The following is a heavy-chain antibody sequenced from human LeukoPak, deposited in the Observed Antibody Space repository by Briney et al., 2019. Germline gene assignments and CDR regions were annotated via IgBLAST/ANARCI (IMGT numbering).Heavy chain of an antibody. CDR2: ISWNSGSI. CDR1: GFTFDDYA. Sequence: GGSLRLSCAASGFTFDDYAMHWVRQVPGKGLEWVSGISWNSGSIGYADSVKGRFTISRDNAKNSLYLQMNSLRAEDMALYYCAKSKTVTTEFDHWGQGTLVTVSS. V-gene: IGHV3-9*03. J-gene: IGHJ4*02. D-gene: IGHD4-17*01. CDR3: AKSKTVTTEFDH.